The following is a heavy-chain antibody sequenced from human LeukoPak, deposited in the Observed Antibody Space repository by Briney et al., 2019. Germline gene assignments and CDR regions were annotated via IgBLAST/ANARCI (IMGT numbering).Heavy chain of an antibody. CDR3: ARDKGATTVTTFHY. V-gene: IGHV3-7*01. Sequence: GGSLRLSCAASGFTFSSYWMSWVRQAPGKGLEWVANIKQDGSEKYYVDSVKGRFTISRDNAKNSLYLQMNSLRAEDTAVYYCARDKGATTVTTFHYWGQGTLVTVSS. D-gene: IGHD4-17*01. J-gene: IGHJ4*02. CDR2: IKQDGSEK. CDR1: GFTFSSYW.